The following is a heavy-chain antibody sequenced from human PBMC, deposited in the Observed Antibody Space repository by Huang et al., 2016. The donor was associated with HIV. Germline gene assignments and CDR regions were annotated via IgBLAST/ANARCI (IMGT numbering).Heavy chain of an antibody. CDR3: ARLTSGWYQDY. J-gene: IGHJ4*02. Sequence: QVQLVQSGPEVKKPGASVKVSCQTSGYIFSNYDINWVRQAPGQGLQWMGWLNPNSGKTAYGQNFQGRVTLTRSTSTGAAYMVLNSLTSQDTAVYYCARLTSGWYQDYWGQGTQVTVSS. CDR1: GYIFSNYD. D-gene: IGHD6-19*01. V-gene: IGHV1-8*01. CDR2: LNPNSGKT.